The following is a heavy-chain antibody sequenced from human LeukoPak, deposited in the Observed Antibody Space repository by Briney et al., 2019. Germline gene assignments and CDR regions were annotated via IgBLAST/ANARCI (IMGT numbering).Heavy chain of an antibody. CDR2: ISESGASK. J-gene: IGHJ3*02. Sequence: GGSLRLSCAASGFTFSSYAMSWVRQAPGKGIEWVSAISESGASKYYADSVKGLSTTTRQNSKNTLYLQINSLRAEDTAVYYCDGSSRGDAFDISGQGTMDTVSS. CDR3: DGSSRGDAFDI. CDR1: GFTFSSYA. V-gene: IGHV3-23*01. D-gene: IGHD6-13*01.